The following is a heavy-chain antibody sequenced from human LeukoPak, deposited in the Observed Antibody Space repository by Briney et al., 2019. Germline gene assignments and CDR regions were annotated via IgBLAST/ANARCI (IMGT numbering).Heavy chain of an antibody. Sequence: GASVKVSCKASGFTFSNYYIHWVRQAPGQGLEWMGIINPSGGTTTYAQKFQGRVILTRDTSISTAYMELSRLRSDDTAVYYCARRRISGWEKIDYWGQGTLVTVSS. CDR1: GFTFSNYY. CDR3: ARRRISGWEKIDY. J-gene: IGHJ4*02. V-gene: IGHV1-46*01. CDR2: INPSGGTT. D-gene: IGHD1-26*01.